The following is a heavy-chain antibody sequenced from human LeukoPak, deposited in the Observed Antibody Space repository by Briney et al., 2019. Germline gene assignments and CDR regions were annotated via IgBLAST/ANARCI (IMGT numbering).Heavy chain of an antibody. J-gene: IGHJ4*02. Sequence: ASVKVSCKASGYTFTSYGISWVRQAPGQGLEWMGWISAYNGNTNYAQKLQGRVTMTTDTSTSTAYMELRSLRSDDTAVYYCARVRDYDFWSGYSAFDYWGQGTLVTVSS. V-gene: IGHV1-18*01. D-gene: IGHD3-3*01. CDR1: GYTFTSYG. CDR3: ARVRDYDFWSGYSAFDY. CDR2: ISAYNGNT.